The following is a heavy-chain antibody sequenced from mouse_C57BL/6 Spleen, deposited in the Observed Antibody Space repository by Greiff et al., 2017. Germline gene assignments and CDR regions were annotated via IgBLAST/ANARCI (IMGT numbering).Heavy chain of an antibody. CDR1: GYTFTTYP. D-gene: IGHD4-1*01. J-gene: IGHJ2*01. Sequence: QVQLQQSGAELVKPGASVKMSCKASGYTFTTYPIEWMKQNHGKSLEWIGNFHPYNDDTKYNEKFKGKATLTVEKSSSTVYLELSRLTSDDSTVYYCASRDWDGYYFDYWGQGTTLTVSS. CDR3: ASRDWDGYYFDY. V-gene: IGHV1-47*01. CDR2: FHPYNDDT.